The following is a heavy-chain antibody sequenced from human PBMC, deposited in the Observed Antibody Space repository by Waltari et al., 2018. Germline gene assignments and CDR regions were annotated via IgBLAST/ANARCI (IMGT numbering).Heavy chain of an antibody. J-gene: IGHJ5*02. CDR1: GFTFSSYD. Sequence: QVQLVESGGGVVQPGRSLRLSCQASGFTFSSYDMHWIRQAPGKGLEWVAVMWYDGINKYYADSVKGRFTVSRDVSRDTLYLQMNSLRAEDTAVYYCARAALVRRNKLNWFDPWGQGTLVTVSS. CDR2: MWYDGINK. D-gene: IGHD1-1*01. CDR3: ARAALVRRNKLNWFDP. V-gene: IGHV3-33*01.